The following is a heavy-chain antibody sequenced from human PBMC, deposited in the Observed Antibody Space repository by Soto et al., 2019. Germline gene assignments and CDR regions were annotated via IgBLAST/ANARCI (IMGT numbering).Heavy chain of an antibody. Sequence: QVQLVQSGAEVKKPGSSVKVSCKASGGTFSSYAISWVRQAPGQGLEWMGGIIPIFGTANYAQKFQGRVTSTADESTSTAYMELSSLRSEDTAVYYCARGRWLERGYYYSYGIDVWGQGTTVTVSS. CDR2: IIPIFGTA. CDR1: GGTFSSYA. D-gene: IGHD6-19*01. J-gene: IGHJ6*02. CDR3: ARGRWLERGYYYSYGIDV. V-gene: IGHV1-69*12.